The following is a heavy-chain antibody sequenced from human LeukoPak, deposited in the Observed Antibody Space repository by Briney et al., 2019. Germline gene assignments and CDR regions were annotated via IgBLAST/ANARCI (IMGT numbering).Heavy chain of an antibody. Sequence: SQTLPLTCTVSGGSVSSGTYYWSWIRQPAGKGLEWIGRIYTSGSTNYNPSLKSRITISIDTSKNQFSLKLSSVTAADTAVYYCARDSGSGWFYEAFDIWGQGTIVIVSP. D-gene: IGHD6-19*01. CDR3: ARDSGSGWFYEAFDI. J-gene: IGHJ3*02. V-gene: IGHV4-61*02. CDR1: GGSVSSGTYY. CDR2: IYTSGST.